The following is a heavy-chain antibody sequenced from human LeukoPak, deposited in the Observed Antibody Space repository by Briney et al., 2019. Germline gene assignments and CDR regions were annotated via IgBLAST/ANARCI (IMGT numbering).Heavy chain of an antibody. V-gene: IGHV4-59*01. Sequence: SETLSLTCTVSGGSIGTYCWSWIRQPPGKGLEWIGYIYYSGSTNYNPSLRSRVTILIDTSKNQFSLKLNSVTAADTAVYYCARLNRYQPYWFDPWGQGTLVTVSS. CDR2: IYYSGST. J-gene: IGHJ5*02. CDR1: GGSIGTYC. D-gene: IGHD2-2*01. CDR3: ARLNRYQPYWFDP.